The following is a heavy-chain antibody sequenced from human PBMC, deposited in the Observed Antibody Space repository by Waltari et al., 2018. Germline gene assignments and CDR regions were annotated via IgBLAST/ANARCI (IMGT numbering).Heavy chain of an antibody. V-gene: IGHV1-69*05. J-gene: IGHJ4*02. Sequence: QVQLVQSGAEVKKPGSSVKVSCKASGGTFRSYAISWVRQAPGQGLEWMGGIIPIFGTANYAQKFQGRVTITTDESTSTAYMELSSLRSEDTAVYYCARVTLSGGKPYYFDYWGQGTLVTVSS. CDR3: ARVTLSGGKPYYFDY. D-gene: IGHD2-15*01. CDR2: IIPIFGTA. CDR1: GGTFRSYA.